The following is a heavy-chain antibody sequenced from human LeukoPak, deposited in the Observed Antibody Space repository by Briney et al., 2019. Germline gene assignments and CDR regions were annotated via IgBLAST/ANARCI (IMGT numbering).Heavy chain of an antibody. CDR1: GYSFNNYW. V-gene: IGHV5-51*01. Sequence: GESLKISCQASGYSFNNYWIAWARQMPGKGLEWMGIVYPGDSDTQYSPSFQGQVTVSADKSVNTAYLQWNSLKASDTAIYYCARHYDLLAGPYYFDFWGQGTLVTVSS. CDR2: VYPGDSDT. J-gene: IGHJ4*02. D-gene: IGHD3/OR15-3a*01. CDR3: ARHYDLLAGPYYFDF.